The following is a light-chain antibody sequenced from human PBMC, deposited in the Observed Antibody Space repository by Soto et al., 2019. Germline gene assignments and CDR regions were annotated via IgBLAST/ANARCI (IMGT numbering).Light chain of an antibody. CDR1: QRVGSD. V-gene: IGKV3-15*01. CDR2: AAS. J-gene: IGKJ4*01. CDR3: HQYYSWPLT. Sequence: EKVMTQSPATLSVSPGERATLSCRASQRVGSDLAWYQQKPGQPPRLLIYAASTRATDIPDRFRGSGSGTEFTLTISSLQSEDFTVYYCHQYYSWPLTFGGGNKVEI.